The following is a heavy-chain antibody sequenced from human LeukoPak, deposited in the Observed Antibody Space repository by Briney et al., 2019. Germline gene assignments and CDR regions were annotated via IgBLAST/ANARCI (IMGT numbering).Heavy chain of an antibody. J-gene: IGHJ4*02. CDR2: IIPIFGIA. CDR1: GGTFSNYA. V-gene: IGHV1-69*04. D-gene: IGHD3-22*01. Sequence: ASVKVCCKASGGTFSNYAISWVRQAPGQGLEWMGRIIPIFGIANYAQKFQGRVTITADKSTTTAYMDLSSLRSEDTAVYYCARMPYYYDSSGYSTTPYFDYWGQGTLVTVSS. CDR3: ARMPYYYDSSGYSTTPYFDY.